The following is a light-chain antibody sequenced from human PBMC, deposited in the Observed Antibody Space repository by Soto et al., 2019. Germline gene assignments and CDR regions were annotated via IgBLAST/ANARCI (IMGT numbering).Light chain of an antibody. Sequence: EIVMTQSTATLSVSPGERATLSCRASQSVSSNLAWYQQKPGQAPRLLIYGASTRATGIPARFSGSGSGTEFTLTISSLQSEDFAVYYCQQYNNWPPFTVGPGTKVDIK. CDR1: QSVSSN. CDR3: QQYNNWPPFT. V-gene: IGKV3-15*01. J-gene: IGKJ3*01. CDR2: GAS.